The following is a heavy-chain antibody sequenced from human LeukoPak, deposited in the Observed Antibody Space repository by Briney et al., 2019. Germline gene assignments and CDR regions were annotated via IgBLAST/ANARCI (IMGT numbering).Heavy chain of an antibody. D-gene: IGHD6-19*01. V-gene: IGHV3-30*02. CDR3: AKEPRSGYSSGWHFDY. Sequence: QAGGSLRLSCAASGFTFSSYGMHWVRQAPGKGLERVAVIWYDGSNKYYADSVKGRFTISRDNSKNTLYLQMNSLRAEDTAVYYCAKEPRSGYSSGWHFDYWGQGTLVTVSS. J-gene: IGHJ4*02. CDR2: IWYDGSNK. CDR1: GFTFSSYG.